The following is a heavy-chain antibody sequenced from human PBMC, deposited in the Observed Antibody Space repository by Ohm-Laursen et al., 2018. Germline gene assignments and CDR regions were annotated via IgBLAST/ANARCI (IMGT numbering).Heavy chain of an antibody. V-gene: IGHV1-69*04. CDR1: GGTFSSYA. CDR3: AREIGDGYKILFDY. D-gene: IGHD5-24*01. CDR2: IIPILGIA. J-gene: IGHJ4*02. Sequence: ASVKVSCKASGGTFSSYAISWVRQAPGQGLEWMGRIIPILGIANYAQKFQGRVTITADKSTSTAYMELSSLRSEDTAVYYCAREIGDGYKILFDYWGQGTLVTVSS.